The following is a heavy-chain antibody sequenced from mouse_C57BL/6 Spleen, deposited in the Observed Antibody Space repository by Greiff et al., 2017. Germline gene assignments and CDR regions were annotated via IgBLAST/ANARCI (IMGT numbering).Heavy chain of an antibody. J-gene: IGHJ1*03. CDR3: ARDDYYGSRWYFDV. CDR1: GYTFTSYW. CDR2: IYPSDSET. V-gene: IGHV1-61*01. D-gene: IGHD1-1*01. Sequence: VQLQQPGAELVRPGSSVKLSCKASGYTFTSYWMDWVKQRSGQGLEWIGNIYPSDSETHYNQKFKDKATLTVDKSSSTAYMQLSSLTSEDSAVYYCARDDYYGSRWYFDVWGTGTTVTVSS.